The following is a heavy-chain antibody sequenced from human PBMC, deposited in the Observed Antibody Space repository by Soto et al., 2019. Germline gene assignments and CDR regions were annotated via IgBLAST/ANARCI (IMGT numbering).Heavy chain of an antibody. CDR2: IYYSGST. Sequence: SETLSLTCTVSGGSISSSSYYWGWIRQPPGKGLEWIGSIYYSGSTYYNPSLKSRVTISVDTSKNQFSLKLSSVTAADTAVYYCARGHSGYHDLGDFDYWGQGTLVTVSS. D-gene: IGHD5-12*01. J-gene: IGHJ4*02. CDR1: GGSISSSSYY. CDR3: ARGHSGYHDLGDFDY. V-gene: IGHV4-39*01.